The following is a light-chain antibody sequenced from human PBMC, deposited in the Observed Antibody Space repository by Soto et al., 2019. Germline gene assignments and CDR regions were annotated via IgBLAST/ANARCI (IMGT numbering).Light chain of an antibody. CDR2: DVS. V-gene: IGLV2-14*01. CDR1: SSDVGGYNY. CDR3: SSYTTSNTRQIV. Sequence: SALTQPASVSGSPGQSITISCTGTSSDVGGYNYVSWYQQHPGKAPKFMIYDVSNRPSGVSNRFSGSKSGNTASLTISGLQAEDEADYYCSSYTTSNTRQIVFGTGTKVT. J-gene: IGLJ1*01.